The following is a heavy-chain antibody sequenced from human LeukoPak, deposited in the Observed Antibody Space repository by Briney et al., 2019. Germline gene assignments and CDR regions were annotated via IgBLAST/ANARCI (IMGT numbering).Heavy chain of an antibody. V-gene: IGHV3-74*01. Sequence: GGSLRLSCAASGFTFSSYWMQWVRQAPGKGLVWVSRINSDGSSTSYADSVKGRFTISRDNAKNTLYLQMNSLRAEDTAVYYCAKDGNRDHYDSSAYYYFDFWGQGTLVTVSS. CDR1: GFTFSSYW. CDR3: AKDGNRDHYDSSAYYYFDF. J-gene: IGHJ4*02. CDR2: INSDGSST. D-gene: IGHD3-22*01.